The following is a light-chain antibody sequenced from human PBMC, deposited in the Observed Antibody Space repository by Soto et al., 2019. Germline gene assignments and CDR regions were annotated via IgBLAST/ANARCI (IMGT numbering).Light chain of an antibody. Sequence: EIVLTQSPGTLSLSPGERATLSCRASQSVSSSYLAWYQQKPGQAPRLLIYGASSRATGIPDRFSGSGSGTXXXXXXXXXXXXDFAVYYCQQYGSLWTFGQGTKVEIK. CDR1: QSVSSSY. J-gene: IGKJ1*01. CDR2: GAS. CDR3: QQYGSLWT. V-gene: IGKV3-20*01.